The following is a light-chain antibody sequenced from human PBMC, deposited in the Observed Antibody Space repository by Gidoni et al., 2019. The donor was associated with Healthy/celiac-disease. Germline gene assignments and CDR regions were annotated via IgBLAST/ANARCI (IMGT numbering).Light chain of an antibody. CDR1: SSNIGAGYD. V-gene: IGLV1-40*01. CDR3: QSYDSSLSVWV. Sequence: QSVLTQPPSVSGAPGPRVTISCPGSSSNIGAGYDVHWYQQLPGTAPKPLIYGNSNRPSGVPDRFSGSKSGTSASLAITGLQAEDEADYYCQSYDSSLSVWVFGGGTKLTVL. J-gene: IGLJ3*02. CDR2: GNS.